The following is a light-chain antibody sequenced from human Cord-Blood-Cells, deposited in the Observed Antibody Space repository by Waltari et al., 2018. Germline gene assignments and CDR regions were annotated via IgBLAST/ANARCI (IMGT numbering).Light chain of an antibody. Sequence: NFMLTQPHSVSESPGKTVTISCTRSSGSIASNYVQWYQQRPGSAPTPLIYEDNQGPSGVPARFSGSIDSSSDSASLTISGLKTEDEADYYCQSYDSSNPYVVFGGGTKLTVL. J-gene: IGLJ2*01. V-gene: IGLV6-57*03. CDR3: QSYDSSNPYVV. CDR2: EDN. CDR1: SGSIASNY.